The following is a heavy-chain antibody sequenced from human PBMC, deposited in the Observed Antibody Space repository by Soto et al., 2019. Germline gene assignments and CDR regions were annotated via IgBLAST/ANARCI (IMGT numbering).Heavy chain of an antibody. CDR2: IKQDGSEK. Sequence: GGSLRLSCAASGFTFSSYGMHWVRQAPGKGLEWVANIKQDGSEKYYVDSVKGRFTISRDNAKNSLYLQMNSLRAEDTAVYYCARDYQWLGKNWFDPWGQGTLVTVSS. D-gene: IGHD6-19*01. CDR1: GFTFSSYG. CDR3: ARDYQWLGKNWFDP. J-gene: IGHJ5*02. V-gene: IGHV3-7*05.